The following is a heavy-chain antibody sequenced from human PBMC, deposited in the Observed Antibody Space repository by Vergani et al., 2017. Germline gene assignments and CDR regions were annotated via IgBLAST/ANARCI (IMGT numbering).Heavy chain of an antibody. CDR1: GGTFSNYA. V-gene: IGHV1-69*09. D-gene: IGHD6-25*01. Sequence: QVQLVQSGAELKKPGSSLKLSCTASGGTFSNYAISWVRQAPGQGLEWMGRINPILGIANYAQKFQDRVTITADKSTSTAYMELSSLRSEDTAVYYWARAAADSYYDYGMDVLGQXP. CDR2: INPILGIA. J-gene: IGHJ6*02. CDR3: ARAAADSYYDYGMDV.